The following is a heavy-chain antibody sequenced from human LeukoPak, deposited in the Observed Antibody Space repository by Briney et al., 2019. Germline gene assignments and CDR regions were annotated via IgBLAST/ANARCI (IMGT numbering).Heavy chain of an antibody. CDR3: ARDRGGLIAALLQYYYYYMDV. CDR2: IHSDGRTT. V-gene: IGHV3-74*01. CDR1: GFTFSSAW. J-gene: IGHJ6*03. D-gene: IGHD6-6*01. Sequence: PGGSLRLSCAASGFTFSSAWMHWVRQPPGKGLVWVSRIHSDGRTTIYADSVKGRFTISRDNAKNTLYLQMNSLRAEDTAVYYCARDRGGLIAALLQYYYYYMDVWGKGTTVTVSS.